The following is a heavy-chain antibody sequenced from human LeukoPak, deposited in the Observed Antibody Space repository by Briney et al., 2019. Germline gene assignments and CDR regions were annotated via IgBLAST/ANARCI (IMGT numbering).Heavy chain of an antibody. CDR3: ARGQRKRRYCSSTSCPEKNYYYYGMDV. D-gene: IGHD2-2*01. CDR2: INHSGST. J-gene: IGHJ6*02. V-gene: IGHV4-34*01. Sequence: SETLSLTCAVYGGSFSGYYWSWIRQPPGKGLEWIGEINHSGSTNYNPSLKSRVTISVDTSKNQFSLKLSSVTAADTAVYYCARGQRKRRYCSSTSCPEKNYYYYGMDVWGQGTTVTVS. CDR1: GGSFSGYY.